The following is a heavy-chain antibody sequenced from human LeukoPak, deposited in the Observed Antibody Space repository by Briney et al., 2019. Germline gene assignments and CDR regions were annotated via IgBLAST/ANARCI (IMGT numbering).Heavy chain of an antibody. CDR1: GYSSTSYW. D-gene: IGHD3-16*01. V-gene: IGHV5-51*06. CDR2: IYPGDSDN. CDR3: ANRQGWGVFDI. Sequence: GESLKISCKGSGYSSTSYWIGWVRQMPGKGLEWMGIIYPGDSDNRYSPSFEGQVTISADKSISTAYLQWSSLKAADTAMYYCANRQGWGVFDIWGQGTMVTVSS. J-gene: IGHJ3*02.